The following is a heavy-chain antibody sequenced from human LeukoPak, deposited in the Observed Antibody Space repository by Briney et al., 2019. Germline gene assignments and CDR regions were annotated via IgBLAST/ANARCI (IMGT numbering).Heavy chain of an antibody. D-gene: IGHD1-26*01. J-gene: IGHJ4*02. CDR3: ASAILGATTRDIDY. CDR1: GGSINSDY. CDR2: IYTSGST. Sequence: SETLSLTSTVSGGSINSDYLIWLRQPAGKGLEWIGRIYTSGSTTYNSSLKSRVTMSVDTSKNQFSLKLRPVTAADTAVYYCASAILGATTRDIDYCIQGILVTVSS. V-gene: IGHV4-4*07.